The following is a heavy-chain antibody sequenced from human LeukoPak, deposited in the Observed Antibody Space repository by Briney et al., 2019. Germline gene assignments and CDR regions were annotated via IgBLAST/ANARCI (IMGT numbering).Heavy chain of an antibody. D-gene: IGHD6-13*01. Sequence: SETLSLTCTVSGGSIGSYYWSWIRQPPGKGLEWIGYIYYSGSTNYNPSLKSRVTISLDTSKNQFSMNLISVTAADTAVYYCAREGVAAAGKLDYWGQRTLVTVSS. CDR1: GGSIGSYY. CDR2: IYYSGST. CDR3: AREGVAAAGKLDY. V-gene: IGHV4-59*01. J-gene: IGHJ4*02.